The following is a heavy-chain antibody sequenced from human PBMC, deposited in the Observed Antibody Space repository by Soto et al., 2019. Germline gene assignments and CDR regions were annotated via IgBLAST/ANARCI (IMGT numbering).Heavy chain of an antibody. CDR1: GYTFTSYV. J-gene: IGHJ6*02. CDR3: ARDTVVVVPAATYGMDV. V-gene: IGHV1-18*04. Sequence: ASVKVSCKASGYTFTSYVISWVLQAPGQGFERMGWISAYNGNTNYAQKLQGRVTMTTDTSTSTAYMELRSLRSDETAVYYCARDTVVVVPAATYGMDVWGQGTTVTVSS. CDR2: ISAYNGNT. D-gene: IGHD2-2*01.